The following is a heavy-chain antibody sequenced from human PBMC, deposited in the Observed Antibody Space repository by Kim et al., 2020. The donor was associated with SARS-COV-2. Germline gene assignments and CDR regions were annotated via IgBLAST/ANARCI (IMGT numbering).Heavy chain of an antibody. CDR1: GGSFSGYY. D-gene: IGHD2-2*01. V-gene: IGHV4-34*01. J-gene: IGHJ4*02. CDR2: INHSGST. CDR3: ASGGRPAHKHLSY. Sequence: SETLSLTCAVYGGSFSGYYWSWIRQPPGKGLEWIGEINHSGSTNYNPSLKSRVTISVDTSKNQFSLKLSSVTAADTAVYYCASGGRPAHKHLSYWGQGTL.